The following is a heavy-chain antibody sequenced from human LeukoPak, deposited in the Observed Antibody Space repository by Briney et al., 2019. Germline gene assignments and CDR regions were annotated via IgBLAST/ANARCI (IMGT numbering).Heavy chain of an antibody. V-gene: IGHV4-59*01. CDR1: GGSISSYY. J-gene: IGHJ5*02. CDR2: IYYSGST. CDR3: ARDPLGDINWFDP. Sequence: KTSETLSLTCTVSGGSISSYYWSWIRQPPGKGLEWIGYIYYSGSTNYNPSLKSRVTISVDTSKNQSSLKLSSVTAADTAVYYCARDPLGDINWFDPWGQGTLVTVSS. D-gene: IGHD3-16*01.